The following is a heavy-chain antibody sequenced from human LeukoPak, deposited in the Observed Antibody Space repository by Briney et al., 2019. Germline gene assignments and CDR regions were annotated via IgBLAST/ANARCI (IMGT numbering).Heavy chain of an antibody. V-gene: IGHV1-69*01. CDR2: IIPIFGTA. J-gene: IGHJ4*02. D-gene: IGHD1-26*01. CDR3: ARGVVGATTGAYSFDY. Sequence: SVNVSCKASGGTFSSYAISWVRQAPGQGLEWMGGIIPIFGTANYAQKFQGRVTIIADESTSTAYMELSSLRSEDTAVYYCARGVVGATTGAYSFDYWGRGTLVTVSS. CDR1: GGTFSSYA.